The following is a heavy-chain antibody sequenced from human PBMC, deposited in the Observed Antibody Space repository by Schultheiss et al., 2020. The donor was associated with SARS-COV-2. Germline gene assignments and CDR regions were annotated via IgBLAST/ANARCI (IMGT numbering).Heavy chain of an antibody. CDR1: GFTFSNAW. J-gene: IGHJ4*02. CDR2: TWFDGTKL. Sequence: GGSLRLSCAASGFTFSNAWMNWVRQAPGKGLEWVAMTWFDGTKLYYADSVKGRFTISRDNSKNSLYLEMNSLRAEDTAVYYCARDFRAQRVYFDYWGQGTLVTVSS. V-gene: IGHV3-33*08. CDR3: ARDFRAQRVYFDY.